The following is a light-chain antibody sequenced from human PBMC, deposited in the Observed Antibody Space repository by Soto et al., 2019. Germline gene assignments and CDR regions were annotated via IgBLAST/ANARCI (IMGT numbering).Light chain of an antibody. CDR1: QSVTNRY. V-gene: IGKV3-20*01. CDR3: QQYGRSPFI. Sequence: DIVLTQSPGTLSFSPGERATLSCRASQSVTNRYLAWYQKKPGQAPTLLIYVSSSRATGIADLFSGSGSGTDFTLTISKLAPEDFAEYYLQQYGRSPFIFRPGNKVDIK. CDR2: VSS. J-gene: IGKJ3*01.